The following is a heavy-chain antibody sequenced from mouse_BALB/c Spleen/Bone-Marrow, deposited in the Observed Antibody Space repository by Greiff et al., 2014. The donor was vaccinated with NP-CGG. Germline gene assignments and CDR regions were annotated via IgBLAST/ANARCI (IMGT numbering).Heavy chain of an antibody. V-gene: IGHV2-6-5*01. CDR2: IWGGGST. CDR3: AKHTLRYYAMDY. Sequence: QLQQSGPGLVAPSQSLSITCTVSGFSLTDYGVSWIRQPPGKGLEWLGVIWGGGSTYYNSPLKSRMSISKDNSKSQVFLKMNNLQTDDTAMYYCAKHTLRYYAMDYWGQGTSVTVSS. D-gene: IGHD1-1*01. J-gene: IGHJ4*01. CDR1: GFSLTDYG.